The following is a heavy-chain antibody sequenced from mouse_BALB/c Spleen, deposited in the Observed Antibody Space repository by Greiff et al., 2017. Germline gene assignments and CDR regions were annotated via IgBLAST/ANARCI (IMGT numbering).Heavy chain of an antibody. Sequence: EVKLVESGGGLVKPGGSLKLSCAASGFTFSDYYMYWVRQTPEKRLEWVATISDGGSYTYYPDSVKGRFTISRDNAKNNLYLQMSSLKSEDTAMYYCARSGTAWFAYWGQGTLVTVSA. V-gene: IGHV5-4*02. CDR1: GFTFSDYY. CDR2: ISDGGSYT. CDR3: ARSGTAWFAY. D-gene: IGHD4-1*01. J-gene: IGHJ3*01.